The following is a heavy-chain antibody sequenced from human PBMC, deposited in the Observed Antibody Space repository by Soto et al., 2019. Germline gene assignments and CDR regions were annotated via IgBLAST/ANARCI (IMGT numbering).Heavy chain of an antibody. CDR2: IWFDGSNK. J-gene: IGHJ4*02. V-gene: IGHV3-33*01. CDR1: GFTFSSYA. CDR3: ARGQLPAATTYYDF. Sequence: QVHLLESGGGVVQPGGSLRLSCAASGFTFSSYAIHWVRQAPGKGLEWVAIIWFDGSNKYYADSVKGRFSISRDNSKNTLFLQMDSLRAEDTAAYYCARGQLPAATTYYDFWGQGTLVLVSS. D-gene: IGHD2-15*01.